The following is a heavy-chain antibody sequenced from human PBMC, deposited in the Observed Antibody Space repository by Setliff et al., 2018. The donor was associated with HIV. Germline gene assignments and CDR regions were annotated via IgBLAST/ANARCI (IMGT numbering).Heavy chain of an antibody. CDR2: IYFSGST. D-gene: IGHD3-10*01. J-gene: IGHJ4*02. Sequence: PSETLSLTCAVSGYSIRSSYWWGWIRQPAGKGLEWIGRIYFSGSTNYNPSLKSRVTISVDTSKKQFSLKLRSVTAADTAVYYCARSSYYGSGSYTDYWGQGTLVTVSS. CDR1: GYSIRSSYW. CDR3: ARSSYYGSGSYTDY. V-gene: IGHV4-38-2*01.